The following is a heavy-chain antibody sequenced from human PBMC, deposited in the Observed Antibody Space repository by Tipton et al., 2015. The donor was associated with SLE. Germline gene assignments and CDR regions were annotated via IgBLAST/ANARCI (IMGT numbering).Heavy chain of an antibody. V-gene: IGHV4-61*09. CDR1: GGSISRGSYN. CDR3: ARGCSGTSCYWGDD. Sequence: TLSLTCTVSGGSISRGSYNWSWIRQPAGKGLEWIGHMYSGGSTNYNPSLKSRVAISVDTSKNQFSLKLSSVTAADTAVYYCARGCSGTSCYWGDDWGQGSLVIVSS. CDR2: MYSGGST. J-gene: IGHJ4*02. D-gene: IGHD2-15*01.